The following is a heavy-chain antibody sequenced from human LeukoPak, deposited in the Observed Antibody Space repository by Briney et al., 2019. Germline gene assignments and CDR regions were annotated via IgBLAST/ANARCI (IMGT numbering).Heavy chain of an antibody. CDR1: GGSISSYY. CDR3: ARASPNYGPPPSYMDV. V-gene: IGHV4-59*01. J-gene: IGHJ6*03. Sequence: SATLSLTCTASGGSISSYYWSWIRQPPAEGLEGKGHIYYSGSTNYKPSLKSRVTISVDASKNQFSLKLSSVTAADTAVYYCARASPNYGPPPSYMDVWGKGTTVTVSS. CDR2: IYYSGST. D-gene: IGHD4-17*01.